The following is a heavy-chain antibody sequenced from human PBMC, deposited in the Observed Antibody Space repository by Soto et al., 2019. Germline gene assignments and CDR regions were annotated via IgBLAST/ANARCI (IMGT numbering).Heavy chain of an antibody. V-gene: IGHV3-23*01. Sequence: EVQLLESGGGMVEPRGSLKLSCAASGFSFGTYVMNWVRQAPGKGLEWVSGISGSGGRVYSADSVKGRFTISRDNSRNTLYLQMNSLRAEDTAIYYCAMTRLYDTVTNDYHRDALDIWGQGTQVTVSS. D-gene: IGHD3-22*01. CDR1: GFSFGTYV. CDR3: AMTRLYDTVTNDYHRDALDI. J-gene: IGHJ3*02. CDR2: ISGSGGRV.